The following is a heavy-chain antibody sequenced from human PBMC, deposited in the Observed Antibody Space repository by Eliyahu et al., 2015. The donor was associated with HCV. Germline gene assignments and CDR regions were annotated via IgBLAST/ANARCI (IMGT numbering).Heavy chain of an antibody. CDR3: ARHKTDDSSGYYLNWFDP. Sequence: GLEWIGSIYYSGSTYYNPSLKSRVTISVDTSKNQFSLKLSSVTAADTAVYYCARHKTDDSSGYYLNWFDPWGQGTLVTVSS. CDR2: IYYSGST. V-gene: IGHV4-39*01. J-gene: IGHJ5*02. D-gene: IGHD3-22*01.